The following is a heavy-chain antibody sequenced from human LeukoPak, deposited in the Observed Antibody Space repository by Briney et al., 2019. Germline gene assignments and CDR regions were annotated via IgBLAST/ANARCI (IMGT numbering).Heavy chain of an antibody. CDR3: AREVEHDFWSGYLNYYYGMDV. Sequence: SQTLSLTCTVSGGPISSGSYYWSWIRQPAGKGLEWIGRIYTSGSTNYNPSLKSRVTISVDTSKNQFSLKLSSVTAADTAVYYCAREVEHDFWSGYLNYYYGMDVWGQGTTVTVSS. CDR2: IYTSGST. V-gene: IGHV4-61*02. J-gene: IGHJ6*02. D-gene: IGHD3-3*01. CDR1: GGPISSGSYY.